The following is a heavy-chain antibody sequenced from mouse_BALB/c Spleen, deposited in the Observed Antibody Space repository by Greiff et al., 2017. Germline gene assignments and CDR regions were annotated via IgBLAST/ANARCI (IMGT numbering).Heavy chain of an antibody. CDR3: ARDTSSYDWYFDV. V-gene: IGHV5-4*02. Sequence: VQLVESGGGLVKPGGSLKLSCAASGFTFSDYYMYWVRQTPEKRLEWVATISDGGSYTYYPDSVKGRYTISRDNAKNNLYLQMSSLKSEDTAMYYCARDTSSYDWYFDVWGAGTTVTVSS. CDR2: ISDGGSYT. J-gene: IGHJ1*01. CDR1: GFTFSDYY. D-gene: IGHD1-1*01.